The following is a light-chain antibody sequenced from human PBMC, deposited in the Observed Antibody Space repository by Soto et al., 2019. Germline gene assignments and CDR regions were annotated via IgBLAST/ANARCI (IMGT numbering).Light chain of an antibody. V-gene: IGKV3-20*01. J-gene: IGKJ4*01. CDR3: QQFSSYPLT. CDR2: DAS. CDR1: QTVRNNY. Sequence: DIVMTQSPGTLSRSPGERATLSCRASQTVRNNYLAWYQQKPGQAPRLLIYDASSRATGIPDRFSGGGSGTDFTLTISRLEPEDFAVYYCQQFSSYPLTFGGGTKVDIK.